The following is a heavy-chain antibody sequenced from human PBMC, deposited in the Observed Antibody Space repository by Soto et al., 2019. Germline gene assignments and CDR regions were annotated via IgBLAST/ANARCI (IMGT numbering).Heavy chain of an antibody. D-gene: IGHD6-19*01. CDR2: ISCCGGST. Sequence: EVQLLESGGGVVQPGGSLRLSCEASGFNFKKFAMGWVRQAPGEGLEWVSGISCCGGSTSDADSVKGRFTLARDDSKNTLSLHLNSLRFEDTARYFCAKADGEQWLIPHLDNWGQGTLVTVS. CDR1: GFNFKKFA. CDR3: AKADGEQWLIPHLDN. V-gene: IGHV3-23*01. J-gene: IGHJ4*02.